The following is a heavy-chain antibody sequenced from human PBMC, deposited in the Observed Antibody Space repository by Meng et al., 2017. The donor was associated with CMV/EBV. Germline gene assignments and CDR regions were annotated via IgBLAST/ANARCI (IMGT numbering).Heavy chain of an antibody. V-gene: IGHV4-34*01. Sequence: SETLSLTCAVYGGSFSGYYWSWVRQPPGKGLEWIGEINHSGSTNYNPSLKSRVTISVDTSKNQFSLKLTSVTAADTAVYYCARGSWVYSDDDETTGLDYWGPGTPVTVSS. CDR1: GGSFSGYY. D-gene: IGHD5-12*01. J-gene: IGHJ4*02. CDR3: ARGSWVYSDDDETTGLDY. CDR2: INHSGST.